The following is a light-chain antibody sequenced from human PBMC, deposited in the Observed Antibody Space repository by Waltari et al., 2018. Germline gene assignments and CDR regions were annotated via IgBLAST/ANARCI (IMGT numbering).Light chain of an antibody. CDR2: LDY. CDR3: MKGLKVPYT. CDR1: QSLLHNRGYHS. Sequence: DIVITQSPLSLPVTPGEPASISCRSRQSLLHNRGYHSLHWYLQKPGQSPQLLIYLDYNRASGVPDRFSGSGAGTNDKLKSTRVEAEDVGVYYGMKGLKVPYTFGQGPKLEI. J-gene: IGKJ2*01. V-gene: IGKV2-28*01.